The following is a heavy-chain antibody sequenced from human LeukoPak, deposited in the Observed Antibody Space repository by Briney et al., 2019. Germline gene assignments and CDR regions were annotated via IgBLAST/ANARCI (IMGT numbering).Heavy chain of an antibody. CDR3: ASIAVAGAFDY. D-gene: IGHD6-19*01. J-gene: IGHJ4*02. CDR2: INHSGST. Sequence: SETLSLTCAVYGGSFSGYYWSWIRQPPGKGLEWIGEINHSGSTNYNPTLKRRVTISVDTSKNHFSLKLSSVTAADTAVYYCASIAVAGAFDYWGQGTLVTVSS. CDR1: GGSFSGYY. V-gene: IGHV4-34*01.